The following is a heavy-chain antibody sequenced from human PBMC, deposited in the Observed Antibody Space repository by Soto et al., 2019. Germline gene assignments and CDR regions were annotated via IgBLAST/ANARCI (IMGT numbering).Heavy chain of an antibody. CDR2: MNPNSGNT. Sequence: QVQLVQSGAEVKKPGASVKVSCKASGYTFTSYDINWVRQATGQGLEWMGWMNPNSGNTGYAQKFQGRVTMTRNTSISTTKLDMGRLRSEANAGSYCAREYSTARSKEWGQGTLVTVSS. V-gene: IGHV1-8*01. CDR3: AREYSTARSKE. D-gene: IGHD6-6*01. CDR1: GYTFTSYD. J-gene: IGHJ4*02.